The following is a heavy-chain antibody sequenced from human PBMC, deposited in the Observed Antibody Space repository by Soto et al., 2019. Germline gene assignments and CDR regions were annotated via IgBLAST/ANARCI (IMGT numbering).Heavy chain of an antibody. Sequence: SGPTLVNPTHTLTLTCTFSGFSLNSGGVGVGWIRQPPGKPLDWLALVYWNDDDRYRPSLKNRLAIIKDTSKNPVVLTMTNMDPVDTGTYYCANSMRDRQAFAGCGQGTVVTVSS. V-gene: IGHV2-5*01. CDR2: VYWNDDD. CDR1: GFSLNSGGVG. J-gene: IGHJ3*01. CDR3: ANSMRDRQAFAG.